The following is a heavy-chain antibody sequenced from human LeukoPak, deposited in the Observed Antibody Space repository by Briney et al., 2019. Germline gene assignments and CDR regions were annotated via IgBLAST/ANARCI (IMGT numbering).Heavy chain of an antibody. V-gene: IGHV4-39*01. CDR2: IYYSGNT. CDR1: GGSISSSSYY. Sequence: SETLSLTCTVSGGSISSSSYYWGWIRQPPGMGLEWIGSIYYSGNTYYNPSLKSRVTISVDTSKNQFSLKLSSVTAADTAVYYCARGVVPAAISPYFDYWGQGTLVTVSS. J-gene: IGHJ4*02. CDR3: ARGVVPAAISPYFDY. D-gene: IGHD2-2*01.